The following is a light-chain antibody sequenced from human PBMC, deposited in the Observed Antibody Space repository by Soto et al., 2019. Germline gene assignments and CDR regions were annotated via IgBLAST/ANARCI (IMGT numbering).Light chain of an antibody. V-gene: IGKV1-39*01. Sequence: DTQMTQSPSSLSASVGDRVTITCRASQSVGSLLNWFQQKPGKAPKLLIYAASTLQSGAPSRFSGSGAGTDFTLIISSLQPEDFATYYCQQSDSLPYTFGQGTKLEI. CDR3: QQSDSLPYT. CDR2: AAS. CDR1: QSVGSL. J-gene: IGKJ2*01.